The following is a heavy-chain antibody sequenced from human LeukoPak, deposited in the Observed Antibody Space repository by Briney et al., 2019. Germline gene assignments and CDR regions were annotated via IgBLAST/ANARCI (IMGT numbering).Heavy chain of an antibody. Sequence: GGSLRLSCPVSGFTFSSYWMHWVRQAPGKGLVWVSPISSDGSSTSYADSVKGRFTMFRDNSKNTLYLQMNSLGAEDTAVYYCARALPPSVNTPWKWGQGTQVTVSS. CDR1: GFTFSSYW. D-gene: IGHD1-1*01. J-gene: IGHJ4*02. CDR2: ISSDGSST. V-gene: IGHV3-74*01. CDR3: ARALPPSVNTPWK.